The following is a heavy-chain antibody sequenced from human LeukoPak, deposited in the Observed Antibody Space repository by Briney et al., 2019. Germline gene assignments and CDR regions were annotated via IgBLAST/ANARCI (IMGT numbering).Heavy chain of an antibody. Sequence: PGGSLRLSCAASGFTFSNYWMHWVRQAPGKGLEWVGRIKSKTDGETSDYAASVKGRFTISRDDSKNTLYLQMNSLKIEDTAVYYCSKLHPDDYWGQGTLVTVSS. CDR3: SKLHPDDY. CDR2: IKSKTDGETS. CDR1: GFTFSNYW. D-gene: IGHD1-7*01. V-gene: IGHV3-15*07. J-gene: IGHJ4*02.